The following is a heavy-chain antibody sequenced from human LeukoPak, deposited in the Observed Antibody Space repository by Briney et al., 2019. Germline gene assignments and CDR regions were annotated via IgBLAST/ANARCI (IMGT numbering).Heavy chain of an antibody. CDR2: INPSGISA. J-gene: IGHJ4*02. CDR1: GYIFTNYY. V-gene: IGHV1-46*01. Sequence: GASVKVSCKASGYIFTNYYIHWVRQAPGQGLEWMGIINPSGISASYAQKFQGRITMTRDMSTSTVYMELSSLRSEDTAVYFCARRLFSREFYYDSSGYPFDYWGQGTLVTVSS. CDR3: ARRLFSREFYYDSSGYPFDY. D-gene: IGHD3-22*01.